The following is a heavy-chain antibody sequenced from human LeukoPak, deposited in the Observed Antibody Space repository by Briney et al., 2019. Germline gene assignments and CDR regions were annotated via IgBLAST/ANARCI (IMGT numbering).Heavy chain of an antibody. Sequence: PGGSLRLSCAASGFTVSSNYMSWVRQAPGKGLEWVSVIYSGGSTYYADSVKGRFTISRDNSKNTLYPQMNSLRAEDTAVYYCAREGPYCSGGSCYSGWFDPWGQGTLVTVSS. V-gene: IGHV3-66*01. J-gene: IGHJ5*02. CDR3: AREGPYCSGGSCYSGWFDP. D-gene: IGHD2-15*01. CDR2: IYSGGST. CDR1: GFTVSSNY.